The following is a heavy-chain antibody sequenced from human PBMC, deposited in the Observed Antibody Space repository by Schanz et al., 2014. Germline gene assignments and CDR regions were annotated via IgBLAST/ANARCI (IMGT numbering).Heavy chain of an antibody. J-gene: IGHJ1*01. CDR1: GFIFGDYA. Sequence: QVQLVESGGGVVQPGGSLRLSCAASGFIFGDYAIHWVRQAPGKGLEWVALISYDGSNKYYADSVKGRFAISRENSKNTMFLQMSSLRPEDTAVYYCATGRAASNFGSEYFLYWGQGTLVTVSS. V-gene: IGHV3-30*09. CDR3: ATGRAASNFGSEYFLY. CDR2: ISYDGSNK. D-gene: IGHD6-13*01.